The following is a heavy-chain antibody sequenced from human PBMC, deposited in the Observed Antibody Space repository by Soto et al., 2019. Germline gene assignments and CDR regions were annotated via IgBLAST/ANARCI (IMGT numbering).Heavy chain of an antibody. Sequence: PGESLKISCKGSGYSFTSYWIGWVRQMPGKGLEWMGIIYPGDSDTRYSPSFQGQVTISADKSISTAYLQWSSLKASDTAMYYCASTVYAGRYGYYYGMDVWGQGTTVTVSS. D-gene: IGHD5-18*01. J-gene: IGHJ6*02. V-gene: IGHV5-51*01. CDR1: GYSFTSYW. CDR2: IYPGDSDT. CDR3: ASTVYAGRYGYYYGMDV.